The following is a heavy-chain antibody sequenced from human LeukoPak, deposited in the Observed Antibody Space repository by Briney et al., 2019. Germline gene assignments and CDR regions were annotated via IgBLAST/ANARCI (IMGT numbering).Heavy chain of an antibody. CDR2: ISGDGGST. CDR1: GFTFDDYA. CDR3: AKDNLPYSSGWYGY. J-gene: IGHJ4*02. Sequence: GGSLRLSCAASGFTFDDYAMHWVRQAPGKGLELVSLISGDGGSTYYADSAKGRFTISRDNSKNSLYLQMNSLRTEDTALYYCAKDNLPYSSGWYGYWGQETLVTVSS. D-gene: IGHD6-19*01. V-gene: IGHV3-43*02.